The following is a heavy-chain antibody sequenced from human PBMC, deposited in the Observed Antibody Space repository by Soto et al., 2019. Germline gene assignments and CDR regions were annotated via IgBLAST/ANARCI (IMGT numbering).Heavy chain of an antibody. CDR1: GFTFSSYG. CDR2: ISYDGSNK. CDR3: AKDPYGSGSYGYFDY. Sequence: GESLKISCAASGFTFSSYGMHWVRQAPGKGLEWVAVISYDGSNKYYADSVKGRFTISRDNSKNTLYLQMNSLRAEDTAVYYCAKDPYGSGSYGYFDYWGQGTLVTVSS. V-gene: IGHV3-30*18. J-gene: IGHJ4*02. D-gene: IGHD3-10*01.